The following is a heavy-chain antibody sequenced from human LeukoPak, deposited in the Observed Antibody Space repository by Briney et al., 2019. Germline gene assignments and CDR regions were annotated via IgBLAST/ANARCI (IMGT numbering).Heavy chain of an antibody. D-gene: IGHD6-13*01. CDR3: ARGGSIAAAGIAFDI. CDR2: ISSGSTI. Sequence: PGGSLRLSCAASGFTFSSYEMNWVRQAPGKGLEWVSYISSGSTIYYADSVKGRFTISRDNAKNSLYLQMNSLRAEDTAVYYCARGGSIAAAGIAFDIWGQGTMVTVSS. V-gene: IGHV3-48*03. CDR1: GFTFSSYE. J-gene: IGHJ3*02.